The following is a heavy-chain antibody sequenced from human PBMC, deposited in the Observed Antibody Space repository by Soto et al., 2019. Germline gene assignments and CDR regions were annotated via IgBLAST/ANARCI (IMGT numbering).Heavy chain of an antibody. J-gene: IGHJ4*02. CDR1: GGSISSDY. Sequence: SETLSLTCTVSGGSISSDYWSWIRQPPGKGLEWIGFVDYTGSTNYNPSLKSRVTISVDTSKNQYSLKLSSVTAADTAVYYCATETTKNNFDYWGQGTLVTVSS. CDR2: VDYTGST. CDR3: ATETTKNNFDY. D-gene: IGHD4-17*01. V-gene: IGHV4-59*01.